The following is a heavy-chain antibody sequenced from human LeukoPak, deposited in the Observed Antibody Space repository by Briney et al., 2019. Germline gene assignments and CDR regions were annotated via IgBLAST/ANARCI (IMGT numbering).Heavy chain of an antibody. V-gene: IGHV4-39*01. CDR1: GDSISSSSYY. J-gene: IGHJ5*02. Sequence: SETLSLTCTVSGDSISSSSYYWGWIRQPPGKGLEWIASIYYCGNTYYNPSLKSRVTISVDTSNNQFSLKLSSVTAADMAVYYCARGSSIVASNWFDPWGQGTLVTVSS. D-gene: IGHD6-6*01. CDR3: ARGSSIVASNWFDP. CDR2: IYYCGNT.